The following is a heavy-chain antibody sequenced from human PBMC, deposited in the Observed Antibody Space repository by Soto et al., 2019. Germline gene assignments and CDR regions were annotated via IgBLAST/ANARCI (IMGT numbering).Heavy chain of an antibody. V-gene: IGHV4-59*01. CDR3: ATSTYYEFFQH. Sequence: SETLSLTCTASGGSISSYYWSWIRQTPGKALEWNAYIYHSGSTNYNPSFKSRVTISVDTSRDQFSLKLSSLTPADTAGYYCATSTYYEFFQHWGQGALVTVSS. J-gene: IGHJ1*01. CDR2: IYHSGST. D-gene: IGHD1-26*01. CDR1: GGSISSYY.